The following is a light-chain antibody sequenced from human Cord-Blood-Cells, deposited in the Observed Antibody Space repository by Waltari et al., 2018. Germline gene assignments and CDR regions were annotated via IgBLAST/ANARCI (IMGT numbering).Light chain of an antibody. CDR3: CSYAGSSTWV. J-gene: IGLJ3*02. CDR1: STDVGSYNL. V-gene: IGLV2-23*01. Sequence: QSSLTQPLSVSGSPGQPIPIPCPATSTDVGSYNLLSWYQQHPSTAPKLMIYEGSKRPSGVSNRFSGSKSGNTASLTISGLQAEDEADYYCCSYAGSSTWVFGGGTKLTVL. CDR2: EGS.